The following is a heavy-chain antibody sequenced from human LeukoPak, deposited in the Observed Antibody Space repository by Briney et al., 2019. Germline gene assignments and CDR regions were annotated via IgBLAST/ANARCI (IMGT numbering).Heavy chain of an antibody. D-gene: IGHD3-16*01. CDR1: GYTSADYY. V-gene: IGHV1-2*02. CDR3: RGINWFDS. Sequence: ASVKVSCKAPGYTSADYYIHWVRQAPGQGLEWMGWIKPDSGGTDYAQRFHGRVAMTRDTSISTAYMEVSGLRSDDTAVYCARGINWFDSGGQGTLVTASS. CDR2: IKPDSGGT. J-gene: IGHJ5*01.